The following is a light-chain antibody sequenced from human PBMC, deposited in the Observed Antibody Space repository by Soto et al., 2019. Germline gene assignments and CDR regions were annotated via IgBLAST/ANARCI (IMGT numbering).Light chain of an antibody. CDR3: QQYNNWPGT. CDR2: GAS. V-gene: IGKV3-15*01. CDR1: QSVNSN. J-gene: IGKJ1*01. Sequence: IVMSQSPATPSVSPGERATLSCRASQSVNSNLAWYQQKPGQAPRLLTYGASSRASGIPARFSGSGSGTEFTLTISSLQSADFAVYYCQQYNNWPGTFGQGTKVDI.